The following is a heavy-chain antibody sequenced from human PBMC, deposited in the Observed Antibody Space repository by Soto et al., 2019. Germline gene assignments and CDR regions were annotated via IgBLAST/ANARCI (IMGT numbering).Heavy chain of an antibody. D-gene: IGHD3-10*01. CDR1: GFTFTDYY. J-gene: IGHJ3*02. CDR3: ARENRPRITDI. Sequence: QVQLVESGGGLVKPGGSLRLSCVASGFTFTDYYMSWIRQAPGKGLEWLSYISSSGSTIYYADSVKGRFTISRDNAKTSLYLQMNSLRAEDPAVYYCARENRPRITDIWGQGTMVTVSS. V-gene: IGHV3-11*01. CDR2: ISSSGSTI.